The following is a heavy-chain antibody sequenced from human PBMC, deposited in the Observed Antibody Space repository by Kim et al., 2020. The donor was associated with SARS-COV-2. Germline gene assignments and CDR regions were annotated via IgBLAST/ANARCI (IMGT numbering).Heavy chain of an antibody. Sequence: ADSVKGRFTISRDNAKNALYLQMNSLRAEDTAVYYCASGPRGYSYGPGDYWGQGTLVTVSS. CDR3: ASGPRGYSYGPGDY. D-gene: IGHD5-18*01. V-gene: IGHV3-21*01. J-gene: IGHJ4*02.